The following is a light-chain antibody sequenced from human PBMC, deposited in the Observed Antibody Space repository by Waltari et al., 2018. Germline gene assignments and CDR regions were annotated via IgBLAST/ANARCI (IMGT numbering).Light chain of an antibody. Sequence: DIQMTQSPSSLSTSVGDRVTISCRASYNVDVFLNWYQQKPGKAPKLLIYGASSLQSGVPSRFSGSGSGTDFTLTITSLQPEDSATYYCQQSHGFPFTIGQGTKLEIK. CDR1: YNVDVF. CDR2: GAS. V-gene: IGKV1-39*01. CDR3: QQSHGFPFT. J-gene: IGKJ2*01.